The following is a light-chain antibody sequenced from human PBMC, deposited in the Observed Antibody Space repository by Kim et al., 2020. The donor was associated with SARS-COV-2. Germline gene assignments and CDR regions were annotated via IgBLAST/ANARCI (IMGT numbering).Light chain of an antibody. CDR3: QHYYTWPPT. V-gene: IGKV3-15*01. J-gene: IGKJ4*01. CDR1: QSVNIY. Sequence: EIVMTQFPGILSVSPGESATLSCRASQSVNIYLAWYQQKPGQAPRLLIYGASTRATGIPARFSGSGSGTEFTLTISSLQSEDFAVYFCQHYYTWPPTFGGGTKVEI. CDR2: GAS.